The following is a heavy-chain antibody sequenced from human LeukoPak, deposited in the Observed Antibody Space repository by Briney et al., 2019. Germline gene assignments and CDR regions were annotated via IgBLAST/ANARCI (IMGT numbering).Heavy chain of an antibody. Sequence: SETLSLTCTVSGGSISSGGYYWSWIRQHPGKGLEWIGYIYYSGSTNYNPSLKSRVTISVDTSKNQFSLKLSSVTAADTAVYYCAREGLYGDYVWSLDYWGQGTLVTVPS. J-gene: IGHJ4*02. CDR3: AREGLYGDYVWSLDY. D-gene: IGHD4-17*01. CDR1: GGSISSGGYY. V-gene: IGHV4-61*08. CDR2: IYYSGST.